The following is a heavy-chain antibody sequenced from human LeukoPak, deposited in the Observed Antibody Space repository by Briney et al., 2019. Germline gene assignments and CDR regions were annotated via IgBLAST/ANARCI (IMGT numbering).Heavy chain of an antibody. CDR2: ISSSSHSI. CDR1: GFAFSNYN. Sequence: GGSLRLSCAASGFAFSNYNMNWVRQAPGKGLEWVSYISSSSHSIYYADSVKGRFTVSRDNAQDSLYLQMNSLRAEDTALYYCAKVVRPMYDSSGYYYYGGGYFDYWGQGTLFTVSS. CDR3: AKVVRPMYDSSGYYYYGGGYFDY. D-gene: IGHD3-22*01. V-gene: IGHV3-48*01. J-gene: IGHJ4*02.